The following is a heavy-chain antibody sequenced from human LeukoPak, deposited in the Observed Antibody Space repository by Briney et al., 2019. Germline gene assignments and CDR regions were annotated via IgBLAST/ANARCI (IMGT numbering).Heavy chain of an antibody. V-gene: IGHV3-33*01. J-gene: IGHJ4*02. D-gene: IGHD2-15*01. CDR2: IWHDGTYK. CDR1: GFNFTTYA. CDR3: ARGGCSGGSCRKIIDY. Sequence: GRSLRLSCAPSGFNFTTYAMHWVRQAPGKGLEWVAVIWHDGTYKYYTESVKGRFTISRDNPKNTLYLQMNSLRVEDTALYYCARGGCSGGSCRKIIDYWGQGTLVTVSS.